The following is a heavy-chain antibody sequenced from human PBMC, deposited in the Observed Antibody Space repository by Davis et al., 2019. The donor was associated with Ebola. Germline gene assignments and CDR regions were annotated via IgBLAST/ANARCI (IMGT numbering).Heavy chain of an antibody. J-gene: IGHJ6*02. D-gene: IGHD2-2*01. Sequence: SVKVSCKASGGTFSSYAISWVRQAPGQGLEWMGGIIPIFGTANYAQKFQGRVTITADESTSTAYMELSSLRSEDTAVYYCARVGVVPAAYYYYYYGMDVWGQGTTVTVSS. CDR2: IIPIFGTA. CDR3: ARVGVVPAAYYYYYYGMDV. CDR1: GGTFSSYA. V-gene: IGHV1-69*13.